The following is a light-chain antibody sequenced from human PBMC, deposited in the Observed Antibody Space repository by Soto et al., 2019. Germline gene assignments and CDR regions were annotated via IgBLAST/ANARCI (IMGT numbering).Light chain of an antibody. Sequence: DIQMTQSPSTLSVSVVDRVTITCRASQTISSWLAWYQQKPGKAPKLLIYKASTLKSGVPSRFSGSGSGTEFTLTISSLQPDDFATYYCQETFGQGTKVDIK. J-gene: IGKJ1*01. CDR1: QTISSW. CDR3: QET. CDR2: KAS. V-gene: IGKV1-5*03.